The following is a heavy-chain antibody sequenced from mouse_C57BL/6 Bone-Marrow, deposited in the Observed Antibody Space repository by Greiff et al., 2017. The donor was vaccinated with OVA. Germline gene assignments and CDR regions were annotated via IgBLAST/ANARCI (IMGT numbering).Heavy chain of an antibody. CDR1: GYTFTSYG. CDR2: IYPRSGNT. Sequence: VQVVESGAELARPGASVKLSCKASGYTFTSYGISWVKQRTGQGLEWIGEIYPRSGNTYYNEKFKGKATLTADKSSSTAYMELRSLTSEDSAVYFCAREGLTWYFDVWGTGTTVTVSS. CDR3: AREGLTWYFDV. D-gene: IGHD2-4*01. J-gene: IGHJ1*03. V-gene: IGHV1-81*01.